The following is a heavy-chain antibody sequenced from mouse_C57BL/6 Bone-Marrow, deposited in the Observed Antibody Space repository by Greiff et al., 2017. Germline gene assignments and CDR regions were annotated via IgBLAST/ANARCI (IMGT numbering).Heavy chain of an antibody. CDR2: IYPRSGNT. J-gene: IGHJ2*01. Sequence: QVQLQQSGAELARPGASVKLSCKASGYTFTSYGISWVKQRPGQGLEWIGEIYPRSGNTYYNEKFKGKATLTADKSSSTAYMQLRSLTSEDSAVYFCDYYGSSYFDYWGQGTTLTVSA. V-gene: IGHV1-81*01. CDR3: DYYGSSYFDY. D-gene: IGHD1-1*01. CDR1: GYTFTSYG.